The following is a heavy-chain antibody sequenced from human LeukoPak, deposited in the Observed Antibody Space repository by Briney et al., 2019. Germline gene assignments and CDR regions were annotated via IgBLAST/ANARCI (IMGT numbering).Heavy chain of an antibody. CDR2: ISGSGGST. J-gene: IGHJ3*02. CDR3: AKELGYYYDSKDAFDI. V-gene: IGHV3-23*01. D-gene: IGHD3-22*01. Sequence: GGSLRLSCAASGFTFSSYAMSWVRQAPGKGLEWVSAISGSGGSTYYADSVKGRFTISRDNSKNTLYLQMNSLRAEDTAVYYCAKELGYYYDSKDAFDIWGQGTMVTVSS. CDR1: GFTFSSYA.